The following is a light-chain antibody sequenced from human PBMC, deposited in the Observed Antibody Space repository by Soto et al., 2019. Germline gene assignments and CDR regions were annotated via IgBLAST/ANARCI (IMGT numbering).Light chain of an antibody. J-gene: IGKJ5*01. CDR2: AAS. V-gene: IGKV3-20*01. Sequence: EIVLTQSPGTLSLSPGEGITLSCRASQTVSKNYLAWYQQKPGQAPRLLIYAASTRATGIPDRFSGSGSGTDFTLTISRLEPEDVAVFYCQQYAVSPITFGQGTRLEIK. CDR3: QQYAVSPIT. CDR1: QTVSKNY.